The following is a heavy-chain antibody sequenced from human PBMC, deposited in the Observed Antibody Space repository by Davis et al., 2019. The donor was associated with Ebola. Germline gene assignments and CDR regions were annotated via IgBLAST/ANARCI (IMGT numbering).Heavy chain of an antibody. D-gene: IGHD2-2*01. CDR1: GGTFSSYA. J-gene: IGHJ6*02. CDR2: IIPIFGTA. Sequence: AASVKVSCKASGGTFSSYAISWVRQAPGQGLEWMGGIIPIFGTANYAQKLQGRVTMTTDTSTSTAYMELRSLRSDDTAVYYCAREYCSSTSCYRYYYYYGMDVWGQGTTVTVSS. CDR3: AREYCSSTSCYRYYYYYGMDV. V-gene: IGHV1-69*05.